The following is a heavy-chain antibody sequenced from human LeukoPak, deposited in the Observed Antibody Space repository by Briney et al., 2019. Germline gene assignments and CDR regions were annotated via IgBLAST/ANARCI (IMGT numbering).Heavy chain of an antibody. CDR1: GYTFTSYY. CDR2: INPSGGST. Sequence: ASVKVSCKASGYTFTSYYMHWVRQAPVQALEWMGIINPSGGSTSYAQKFQGRVTMTRDTSTSTVYMELSSLRSEDTAVYYCARDRTVSTEDNWFDPWGQGTVVTVSS. D-gene: IGHD5/OR15-5a*01. CDR3: ARDRTVSTEDNWFDP. V-gene: IGHV1-46*01. J-gene: IGHJ5*02.